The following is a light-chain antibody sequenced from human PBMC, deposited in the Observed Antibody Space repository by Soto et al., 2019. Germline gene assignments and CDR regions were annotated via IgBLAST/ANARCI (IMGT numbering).Light chain of an antibody. CDR1: QSINNY. CDR3: QQSYSSWLT. J-gene: IGKJ4*01. Sequence: DVHLAQSPSSLSAAVGDRVTITCRARQSINNYLNWYQQKPGEAPKLLVYAASTLQDGVPSRFSGSGSGTDFTVTISRLQTEDFAVYYCQQSYSSWLTFGGGTKVEI. CDR2: AAS. V-gene: IGKV1-39*01.